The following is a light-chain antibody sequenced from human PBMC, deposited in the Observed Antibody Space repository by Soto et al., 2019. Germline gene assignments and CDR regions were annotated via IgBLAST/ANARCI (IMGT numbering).Light chain of an antibody. Sequence: DIQMTQSPSTLPASVGDRVTITCLASQSIIDWLAWFQQKPGKAPKVLIYDASTLESGVPSRFSGSGSGTDFTLTISSLQPEDFATYYCQQFNNYRITFGQGTRLEI. J-gene: IGKJ5*01. CDR3: QQFNNYRIT. CDR2: DAS. CDR1: QSIIDW. V-gene: IGKV1-5*01.